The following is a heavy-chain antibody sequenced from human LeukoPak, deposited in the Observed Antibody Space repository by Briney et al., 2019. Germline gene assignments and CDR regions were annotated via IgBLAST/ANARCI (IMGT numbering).Heavy chain of an antibody. CDR3: ARGTTIYDGMDV. J-gene: IGHJ6*02. Sequence: ASVKVSCKAPGYTFTSYGISWVRQAPGQGLEWMGWISTYNGDTQYAQNLQGRVTMTTDTSTSTAYMELRSLRSDDTAVYYCARGTTIYDGMDVWGQGTTVTVSS. CDR2: ISTYNGDT. V-gene: IGHV1-18*01. CDR1: GYTFTSYG. D-gene: IGHD4-17*01.